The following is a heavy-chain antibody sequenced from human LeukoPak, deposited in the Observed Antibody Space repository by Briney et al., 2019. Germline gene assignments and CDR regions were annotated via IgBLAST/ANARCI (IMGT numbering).Heavy chain of an antibody. V-gene: IGHV3-23*01. CDR1: GFTFGSYG. J-gene: IGHJ1*01. Sequence: GGSPRLSCAASGFTFGSYGMSWVRQAPGKGLEWVSFITPNADRTSYADSVEGRFTISRDNPRNTLYMQMNSLRDEDTAVYYCAIMHGYYDGSGYWVQWGQGTLVTVSS. CDR3: AIMHGYYDGSGYWVQ. CDR2: ITPNADRT. D-gene: IGHD3-22*01.